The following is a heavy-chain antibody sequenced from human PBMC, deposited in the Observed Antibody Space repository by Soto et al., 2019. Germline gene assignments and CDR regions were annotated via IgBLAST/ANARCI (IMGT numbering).Heavy chain of an antibody. CDR3: VRDSPGYSRGADD. D-gene: IGHD5-12*01. CDR2: IKSRPAGGTT. Sequence: GGSLSLSCAASVFSFIDAWMNWVRQVPGKGLEWVGHIKSRPAGGTTVYAAPVQGRFSISRDDSRNTVYLQMNSLRTEDTALYYCVRDSPGYSRGADDWGQGTLVTVSS. CDR1: VFSFIDAW. J-gene: IGHJ4*02. V-gene: IGHV3-15*07.